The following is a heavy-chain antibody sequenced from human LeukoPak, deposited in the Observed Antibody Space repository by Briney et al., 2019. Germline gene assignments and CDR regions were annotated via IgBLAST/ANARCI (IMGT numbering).Heavy chain of an antibody. J-gene: IGHJ3*02. CDR2: ISYDGSNK. Sequence: PGGSLRLSCAASGFSFSNYAMHWVRQAPGKGLEWVAVISYDGSNKYYADSVKGRFTISRDNSKNTLYLQMSSLRAEDTAMYYCARGYCSTTTICDPEASDIWGRGTVVTVSS. V-gene: IGHV3-30-3*01. D-gene: IGHD2-2*01. CDR3: ARGYCSTTTICDPEASDI. CDR1: GFSFSNYA.